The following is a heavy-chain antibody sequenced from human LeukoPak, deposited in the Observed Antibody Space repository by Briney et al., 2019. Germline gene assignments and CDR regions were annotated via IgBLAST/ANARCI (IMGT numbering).Heavy chain of an antibody. CDR2: IFPGDSDT. CDR3: ARFASGYSNGPTFDY. V-gene: IGHV5-51*01. J-gene: IGHJ4*02. CDR1: GYNFTTHW. D-gene: IGHD5-18*01. Sequence: GESLKISCKGSGYNFTTHWIGWVRQMPGKGLEWMGIIFPGDSDTRYSPSFQGQVAISADRSISTAHLQWSSLKASDTAMYYCARFASGYSNGPTFDYWGQGTLVTVSS.